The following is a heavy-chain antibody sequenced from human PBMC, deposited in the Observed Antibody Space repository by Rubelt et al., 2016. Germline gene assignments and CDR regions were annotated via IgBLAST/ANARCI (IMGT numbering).Heavy chain of an antibody. CDR3: ARKTYGYRANWFDP. V-gene: IGHV4-31*03. CDR1: GGSISRSTYY. D-gene: IGHD5-18*01. CDR2: IYYSGST. Sequence: ESGPGLVKPSQTLSLTCTVSGGSISRSTYYWGWIRQHPGKGLEWIGYIYYSGSTYYNPSLKSRVTISVDTSKNQFSLKLSSVTAADTAVYYCARKTYGYRANWFDPWGQGTLVTVSS. J-gene: IGHJ5*02.